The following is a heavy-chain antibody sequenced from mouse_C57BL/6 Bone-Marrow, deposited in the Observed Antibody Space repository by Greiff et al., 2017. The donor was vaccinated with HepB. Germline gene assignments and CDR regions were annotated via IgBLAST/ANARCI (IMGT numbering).Heavy chain of an antibody. Sequence: QVQLQQPGAELVKPGASVKLSCKASGYTFTSYWMQWVKQRPGQGLEWIGEFDPSDSYTNYNQKFKGKATLTVDTSSSTAYTQLSSLTSEDSAVYYCARGVAGKDYYAMDYWGQGTSVTVSS. D-gene: IGHD1-1*01. CDR2: FDPSDSYT. V-gene: IGHV1-50*01. CDR1: GYTFTSYW. CDR3: ARGVAGKDYYAMDY. J-gene: IGHJ4*01.